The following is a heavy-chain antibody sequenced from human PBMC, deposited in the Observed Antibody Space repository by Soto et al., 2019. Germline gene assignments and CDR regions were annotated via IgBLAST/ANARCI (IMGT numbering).Heavy chain of an antibody. CDR3: AVSSSGIYYYYYGMDV. Sequence: QVQLQESGPGLVKPSETLSLTCTVSGGSISSYYWSWIRQPPGKGLEWIGYIYYSGSTNYNPSLKGRVTISVDTSKNQFSLKLSAVTAADTAVYYCAVSSSGIYYYYYGMDVWGQGTTVTVSS. J-gene: IGHJ6*02. V-gene: IGHV4-59*01. D-gene: IGHD6-6*01. CDR1: GGSISSYY. CDR2: IYYSGST.